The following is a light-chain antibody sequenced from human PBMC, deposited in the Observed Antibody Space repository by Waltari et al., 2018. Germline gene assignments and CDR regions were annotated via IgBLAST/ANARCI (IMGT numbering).Light chain of an antibody. J-gene: IGLJ3*02. CDR1: SRAIGTFNL. V-gene: IGLV2-23*02. CDR2: DVS. CDR3: CSYAGSRTWV. Sequence: QSALTQPASVSGSPGQSISISCIGTSRAIGTFNLVSWYLQYPGTAPKLLIYDVSQRPSGVSNRFSGSKSGNTASLTISGLQAEDEAIYYCCSYAGSRTWVFGGGAKLTVL.